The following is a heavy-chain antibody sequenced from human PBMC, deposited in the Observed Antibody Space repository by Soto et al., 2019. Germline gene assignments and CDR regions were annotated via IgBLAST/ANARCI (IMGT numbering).Heavy chain of an antibody. V-gene: IGHV4-39*01. Sequence: PSETLSLTCAVSVVSIVSINQDLYFIRQPPGKGPEWIGRIYYSGSTYYNPSLKSRVTISVDTSKNQFYLKLSSVTAADTAVYYCARREMEQPNNDDLHIWGKRKMVNVS. J-gene: IGHJ3*02. CDR1: VVSIVSINQD. CDR2: IYYSGST. D-gene: IGHD1-1*01. CDR3: ARREMEQPNNDDLHI.